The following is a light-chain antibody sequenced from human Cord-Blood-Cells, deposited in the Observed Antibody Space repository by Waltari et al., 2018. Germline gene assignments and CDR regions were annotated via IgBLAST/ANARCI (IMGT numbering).Light chain of an antibody. V-gene: IGLV2-23*03. CDR1: SSDVGSYNL. CDR2: EGS. Sequence: GQSITISCTGTSSDVGSYNLVSWYQQHPGKAPKLMIYEGSKRPSGVSNRFSGSKSGNTASLTISGLQAEDEADYYCCSYAGSSTFVVFGRGTKLTVL. J-gene: IGLJ2*01. CDR3: CSYAGSSTFVV.